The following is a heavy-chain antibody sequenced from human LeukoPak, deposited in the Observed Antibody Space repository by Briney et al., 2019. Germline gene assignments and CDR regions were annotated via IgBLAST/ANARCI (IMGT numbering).Heavy chain of an antibody. CDR1: GFTVTNNY. D-gene: IGHD1-26*01. CDR2: FYGGGAT. V-gene: IGHV3-53*01. CDR3: ARGKVGATLDYFDY. Sequence: GGSLRLSCAASGFTVTNNYMTWVRQAPGKGLEWVSVFYGGGATYYADSVKGRFTISRDGSKNTLYLQMNSLRAEDTAAYYCARGKVGATLDYFDYWGQGTLVTVSS. J-gene: IGHJ4*02.